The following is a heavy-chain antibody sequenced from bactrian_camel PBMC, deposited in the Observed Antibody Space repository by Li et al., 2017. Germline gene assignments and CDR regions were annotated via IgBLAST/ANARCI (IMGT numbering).Heavy chain of an antibody. Sequence: DVQLVESGGGSVQAGGSLRLSCAASGYRISTRCMAWFRQAPGQEREGVAAIYTGGGSAYYGDSVKGRFTISQDNAKNTVYLRMNSLKPEDTAMYYCAARPARFFLPGIRPLQPTFYSYWGQGTQVTVS. J-gene: IGHJ4*01. CDR1: GYRISTRC. CDR2: IYTGGGSA. V-gene: IGHV3S40*01. CDR3: AARPARFFLPGIRPLQPTFYSY. D-gene: IGHD2*01.